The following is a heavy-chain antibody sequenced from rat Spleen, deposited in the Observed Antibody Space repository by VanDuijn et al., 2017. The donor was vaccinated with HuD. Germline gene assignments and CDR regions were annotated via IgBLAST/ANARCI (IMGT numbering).Heavy chain of an antibody. Sequence: EVQLVESGGGLVQPGRSMKLSCAASGFTFSNYYMAWVRQAPTKGLEWVASINPGGGNTYYRGSVKGRFTISRDNARSTLYLQMDSLRSEDTATKYCVRLLGAPDWYFDFWGPGTMVTVSS. D-gene: IGHD5-1*01. CDR2: INPGGGNT. CDR1: GFTFSNYY. CDR3: VRLLGAPDWYFDF. J-gene: IGHJ1*01. V-gene: IGHV5-25*01.